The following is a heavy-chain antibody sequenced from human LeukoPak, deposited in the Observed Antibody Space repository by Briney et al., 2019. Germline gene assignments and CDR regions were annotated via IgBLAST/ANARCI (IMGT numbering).Heavy chain of an antibody. CDR2: INSDGSTT. J-gene: IGHJ4*02. CDR3: ARAVTGFDY. CDR1: GFTFSSYW. D-gene: IGHD3-10*01. V-gene: IGHV3-74*01. Sequence: PGGSLRLSCAASGFTFSSYWMHWVRQAPGKGLVWVSRINSDGSTTTYADSVKGRFTISRDNAMSTLYLQMNSLRAEDTAVYYCARAVTGFDYWGQGTLVTVSS.